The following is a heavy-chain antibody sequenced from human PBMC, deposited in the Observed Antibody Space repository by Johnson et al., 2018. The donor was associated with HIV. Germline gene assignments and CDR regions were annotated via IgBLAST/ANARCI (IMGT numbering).Heavy chain of an antibody. V-gene: IGHV3-9*01. Sequence: VQLVESGGGLVQPGRSLRLSCAASGFTFDDYAMHWVRQAPGKGLEWVSVIFSVGSAYYADSVKGRFTISRDNAKNSLYLQMNSLRAEDTALYYCARVIRAYDSSGYAGDAFDIWGQGTMVTVSS. CDR3: ARVIRAYDSSGYAGDAFDI. CDR2: IFSVGSA. CDR1: GFTFDDYA. D-gene: IGHD3-22*01. J-gene: IGHJ3*02.